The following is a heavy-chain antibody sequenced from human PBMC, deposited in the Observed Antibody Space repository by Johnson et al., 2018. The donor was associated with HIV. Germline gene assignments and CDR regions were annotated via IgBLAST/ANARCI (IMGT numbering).Heavy chain of an antibody. J-gene: IGHJ3*02. D-gene: IGHD3-22*01. V-gene: IGHV3-74*01. CDR2: INSDGSST. CDR3: ASPWYYYDSSGWGAFDI. CDR1: GFTFSSYW. Sequence: VQLVESGGGLVQPGGSLRLSCAASGFTFSSYWMHWVRQAPGKGLVWVSRINSDGSSTNYAASVKGRFTISRDNVKNPLYLQMNSLRAEDTAVYYCASPWYYYDSSGWGAFDIWGQGTMVTVSS.